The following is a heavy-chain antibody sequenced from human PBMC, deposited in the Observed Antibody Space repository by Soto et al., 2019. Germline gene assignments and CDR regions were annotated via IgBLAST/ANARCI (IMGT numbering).Heavy chain of an antibody. V-gene: IGHV2-5*02. CDR1: GFSLSTSRGG. CDR3: VHTSGAGNSACFDY. Sequence: QITLKESGPTLVKPTQTLTLTCTFSGFSLSTSRGGVGWIRQPPGKALEWLALIYWDDDKRYSPSLKSRLTITKDTSKNHVVLTMTNTDPVDTATYYCVHTSGAGNSACFDYWGQGTLVTVAS. J-gene: IGHJ4*02. D-gene: IGHD6-13*01. CDR2: IYWDDDK.